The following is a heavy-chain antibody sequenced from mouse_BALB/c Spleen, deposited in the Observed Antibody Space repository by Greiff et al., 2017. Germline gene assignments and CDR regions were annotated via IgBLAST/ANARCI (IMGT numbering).Heavy chain of an antibody. CDR1: GFTFSDYG. J-gene: IGHJ3*01. CDR2: ISNLAYSI. D-gene: IGHD2-4*01. Sequence: EVKLMESGGGLVQPGGSRKLSCAASGFTFSDYGMAWVRQAPGKGPEWVAFISNLAYSIYYADTVTGRFTISRENAKNTLYLEMSSLRSEDTAMYYCARDKDDYSWFAYWGQGTLVTVSA. CDR3: ARDKDDYSWFAY. V-gene: IGHV5-15*02.